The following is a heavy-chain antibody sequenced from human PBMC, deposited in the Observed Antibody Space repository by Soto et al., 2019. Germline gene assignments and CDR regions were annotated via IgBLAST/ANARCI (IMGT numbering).Heavy chain of an antibody. CDR3: ARGSNYYWFDP. CDR2: ISYDGSNK. D-gene: IGHD4-4*01. CDR1: GFTFSSYA. V-gene: IGHV3-30-3*01. Sequence: GGSLRLSCAASGFTFSSYAMHWVRQAPGKGLEWVAVISYDGSNKYYADSVKGRFTISRDNSKNTLYLQMNSLRAEDTAVYYCARGSNYYWFDPWGQGTLVTVSS. J-gene: IGHJ5*02.